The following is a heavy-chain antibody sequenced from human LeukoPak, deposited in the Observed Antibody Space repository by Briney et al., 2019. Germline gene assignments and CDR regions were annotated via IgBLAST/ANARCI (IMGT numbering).Heavy chain of an antibody. CDR1: GFTFSSYS. CDR3: ASTPTPGPYDSSGYYYLNYYYYMDV. V-gene: IGHV3-48*01. J-gene: IGHJ6*03. D-gene: IGHD3-22*01. CDR2: ISTSTTTI. Sequence: PGGSLRLSCEASGFTFSSYSMNWVRQAPGKGLEWISYISTSTTTIYYANSVKGRFTISRDNAKKSLYLQMNSLRAEDTAVYYCASTPTPGPYDSSGYYYLNYYYYMDVWGKGTTVTISS.